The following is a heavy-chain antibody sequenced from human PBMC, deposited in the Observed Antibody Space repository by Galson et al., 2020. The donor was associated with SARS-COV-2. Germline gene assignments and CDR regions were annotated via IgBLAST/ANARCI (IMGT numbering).Heavy chain of an antibody. J-gene: IGHJ4*02. Sequence: GESLKISCKGSGYSFARTWIGWVRQMPGKGLEWMGIIFPGDSDTRYSPSFHGQVTISSDKSIRTAYLQWSSLKSSDPARYYCSRLYSDYVLGFDYWGQGTLVTVSS. CDR2: IFPGDSDT. V-gene: IGHV5-51*01. CDR1: GYSFARTW. D-gene: IGHD4-17*01. CDR3: SRLYSDYVLGFDY.